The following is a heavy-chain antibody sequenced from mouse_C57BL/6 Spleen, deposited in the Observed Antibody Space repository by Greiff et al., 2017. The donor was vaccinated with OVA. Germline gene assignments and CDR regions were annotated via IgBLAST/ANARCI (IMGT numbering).Heavy chain of an antibody. V-gene: IGHV7-1*01. CDR2: SRNKANDYTT. Sequence: EVNVVESGGGLVQSGRSLRLSCATSGFTFSDFYMEWVRQAPGKGLEWIAASRNKANDYTTEYSASVKGRFIVSRDTAQSILYLQMNALRAEDTAIYYCARDADYYGSSHWYFDVWGTGTTVTVSS. CDR1: GFTFSDFY. CDR3: ARDADYYGSSHWYFDV. J-gene: IGHJ1*03. D-gene: IGHD1-1*01.